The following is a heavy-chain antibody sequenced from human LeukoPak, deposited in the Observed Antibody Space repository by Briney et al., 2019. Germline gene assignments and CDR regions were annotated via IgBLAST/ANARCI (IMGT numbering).Heavy chain of an antibody. J-gene: IGHJ4*02. CDR2: ISSSGRTI. CDR3: ARGLLLD. V-gene: IGHV3-48*03. D-gene: IGHD2/OR15-2a*01. Sequence: GESLKISCAASGFTFSSDEMNWVRQAPGKGLEWVSYISSSGRTIYYADSVKGRFTVSRDNAKNSLYLQMNSLRAEDTAVYYCARGLLLDWGRGTLVTVSS. CDR1: GFTFSSDE.